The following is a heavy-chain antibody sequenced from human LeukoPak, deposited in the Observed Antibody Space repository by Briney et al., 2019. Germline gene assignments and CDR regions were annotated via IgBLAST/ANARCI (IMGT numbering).Heavy chain of an antibody. V-gene: IGHV4-34*01. D-gene: IGHD1-26*01. Sequence: SETLSLTCGVSGASFSEYVWNWVRQSPAEGLEWIGEIKHGGGATYNPSLMGRVTISADTSKNQFSLKLSSVTAADTAVYYCANTVYSGSYLHIPTWFDPWGQGTLVTVSS. J-gene: IGHJ5*02. CDR3: ANTVYSGSYLHIPTWFDP. CDR2: IKHGGGA. CDR1: GASFSEYV.